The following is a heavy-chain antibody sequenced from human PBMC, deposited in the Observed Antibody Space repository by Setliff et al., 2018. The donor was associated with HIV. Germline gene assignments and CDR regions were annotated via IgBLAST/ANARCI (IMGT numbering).Heavy chain of an antibody. CDR1: GGSISSYY. CDR2: IYYSGST. V-gene: IGHV4-59*01. D-gene: IGHD3-9*01. CDR3: ARHRYYDILFDP. J-gene: IGHJ5*02. Sequence: KSSETLSLTCTVSGGSISSYYWSWIRQPPGKGLEWIGYIYYSGSTNYNPSLKSRVTISVDTSKNHFSLKLSSVTAADTAVYYCARHRYYDILFDPWGQGTLVTVSS.